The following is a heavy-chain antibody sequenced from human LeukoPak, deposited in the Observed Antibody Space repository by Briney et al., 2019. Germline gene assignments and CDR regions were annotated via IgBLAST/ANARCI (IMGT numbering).Heavy chain of an antibody. CDR1: GFTFTDYW. CDR3: ARVGTWELQRVFDI. V-gene: IGHV3-7*01. CDR2: INRAGIES. D-gene: IGHD1-26*01. J-gene: IGHJ4*01. Sequence: GGSLTLTCAASGFTFTDYWMTWVRQVPGKGLEWVANINRAGIESYYVDSAKGRFTISRDNAEKSLYLQMDSLRVDDTAVYYRARVGTWELQRVFDIRGQGTLVTVSS.